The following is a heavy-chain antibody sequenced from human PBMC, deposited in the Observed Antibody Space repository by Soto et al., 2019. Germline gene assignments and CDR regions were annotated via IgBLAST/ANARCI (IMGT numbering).Heavy chain of an antibody. Sequence: EVQLVESGGGVVRPGGSLRLSCAASGFTFDDYGMSWVRQAPGKGLEWVSGIKWNGGRTGYADSVKGRFTISRDNDKNSLYLQMNRLRAEYTALYYCARAKGITGTFDYCYYGMDVWGQGTTVTVSS. CDR1: GFTFDDYG. V-gene: IGHV3-20*04. CDR2: IKWNGGRT. CDR3: ARAKGITGTFDYCYYGMDV. D-gene: IGHD1-7*01. J-gene: IGHJ6*02.